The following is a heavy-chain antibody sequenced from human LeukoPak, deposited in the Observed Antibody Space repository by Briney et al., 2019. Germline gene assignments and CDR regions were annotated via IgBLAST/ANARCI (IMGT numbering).Heavy chain of an antibody. Sequence: ASVKVSCKVSGYTLTELSMHWVRQAPGKGLEWMGGFDPEDGETIYAQKFQGRVTMTEDTSTGTAYMELSSLRSEDTAVYYCATVPEYYYDSSGFYGPFDYWGQGTLVTVSS. V-gene: IGHV1-24*01. D-gene: IGHD3-22*01. CDR2: FDPEDGET. CDR3: ATVPEYYYDSSGFYGPFDY. J-gene: IGHJ4*02. CDR1: GYTLTELS.